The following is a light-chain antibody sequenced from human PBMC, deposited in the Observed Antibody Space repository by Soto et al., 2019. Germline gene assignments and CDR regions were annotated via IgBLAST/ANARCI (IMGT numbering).Light chain of an antibody. V-gene: IGKV1-8*01. Sequence: AIRMTQSPSSFSASTGDRVTITCRASQGISSYLAWYQQKPGKAPKLLIYAASTLQGGVPSRFSGSGSGTDLTLTISCLQSEDFATYYCQQYYSYPRTFGQGTKVEIK. CDR3: QQYYSYPRT. CDR2: AAS. J-gene: IGKJ1*01. CDR1: QGISSY.